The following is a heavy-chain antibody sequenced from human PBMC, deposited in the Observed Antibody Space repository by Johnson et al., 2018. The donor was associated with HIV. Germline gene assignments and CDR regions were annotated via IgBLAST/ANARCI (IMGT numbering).Heavy chain of an antibody. V-gene: IGHV3-30-3*01. J-gene: IGHJ3*02. CDR3: ARDRPGGRWADAFDI. Sequence: QVQLVESGGAVVQPGRSLRLSCKSSEFTFGDYAMSWVRQAPGKGLEWVAVISYDGSNKYYADSVKGRFTISRDNSKNTLYLQMKSLRAEDTAVYYCARDRPGGRWADAFDIWGQGTMVTVSS. CDR1: EFTFGDYA. CDR2: ISYDGSNK. D-gene: IGHD3-16*01.